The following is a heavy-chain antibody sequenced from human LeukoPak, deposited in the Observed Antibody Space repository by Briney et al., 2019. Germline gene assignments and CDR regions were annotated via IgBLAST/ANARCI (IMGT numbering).Heavy chain of an antibody. Sequence: GGSLRLSCIASGFTVTVSRNYMNWVRQAPGKGLEWVSIIYNDGRTYYADSVKGRFTISRDNSKNTVYLQLNNLGAEDTAMYYRARTGVLDGGNNFDFWGQGTLVTVSS. CDR2: IYNDGRT. J-gene: IGHJ4*02. V-gene: IGHV3-53*01. CDR3: ARTGVLDGGNNFDF. CDR1: GFTVTVSRNY. D-gene: IGHD4-23*01.